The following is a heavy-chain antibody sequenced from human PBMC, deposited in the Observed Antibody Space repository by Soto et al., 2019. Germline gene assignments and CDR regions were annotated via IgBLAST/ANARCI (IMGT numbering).Heavy chain of an antibody. D-gene: IGHD2-2*01. Sequence: QVQLVQSGAEVKKPGASVKVSCKASGYTFTGYDMHWVRQAPGQGLEWMGWISPNSGDTNYAQKFQGWVTMTRDTAIITAYIELSRLRSDDTAVYYCARTHCSSISCYVGSWDYWGQGTLVTVSS. CDR2: ISPNSGDT. J-gene: IGHJ4*02. CDR3: ARTHCSSISCYVGSWDY. CDR1: GYTFTGYD. V-gene: IGHV1-2*04.